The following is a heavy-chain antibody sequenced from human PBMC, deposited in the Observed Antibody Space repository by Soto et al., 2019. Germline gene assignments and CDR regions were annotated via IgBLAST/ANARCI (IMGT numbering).Heavy chain of an antibody. CDR2: IYWSGDE. J-gene: IGHJ3*02. CDR3: ARGLVTIPVFAFHI. V-gene: IGHV2-5*01. D-gene: IGHD4-4*01. CDR1: GFSLSTIGVG. Sequence: SGATLVNPTHTLTLTCSVSGFSLSTIGVGVGWIRQSPGKALEWLALIYWSGDEHYRPSLKSRLSIIKDTSKNHVVLIMTDMDPVDTATYYCARGLVTIPVFAFHIWGQGPRVTV.